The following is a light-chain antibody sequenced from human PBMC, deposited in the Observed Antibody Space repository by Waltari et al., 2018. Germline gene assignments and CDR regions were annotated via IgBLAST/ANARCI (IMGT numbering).Light chain of an antibody. CDR3: QQSYSPLT. Sequence: DFQMTQSPSSLSASVVDRVTITCRASQSISTYLNWYQQKPGKAPNLLIYAASSLQSGVPSRFSCSGSVTDFTLAISSLQPEDFATYYCQQSYSPLTFGGGTKVEIK. J-gene: IGKJ4*01. V-gene: IGKV1-39*01. CDR1: QSISTY. CDR2: AAS.